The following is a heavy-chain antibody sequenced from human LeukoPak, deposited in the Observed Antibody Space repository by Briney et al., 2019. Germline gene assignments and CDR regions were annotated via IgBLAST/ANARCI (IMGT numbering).Heavy chain of an antibody. CDR3: AGDWVQQEGYYYYYGMDV. CDR1: GGSFSGYY. CDR2: INHSGST. J-gene: IGHJ6*04. Sequence: SETLSLTCAVYGGSFSGYYWSWIRQPPGKGLEWIGEINHSGSTNYNPSLKSRVTISVDTSKNQFSLKLSSVTAADTAVYYCAGDWVQQEGYYYYYGMDVWGKGTTVTVSS. V-gene: IGHV4-34*01. D-gene: IGHD5-18*01.